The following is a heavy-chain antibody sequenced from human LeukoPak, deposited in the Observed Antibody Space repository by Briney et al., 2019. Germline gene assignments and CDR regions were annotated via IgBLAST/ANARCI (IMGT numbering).Heavy chain of an antibody. J-gene: IGHJ4*02. V-gene: IGHV3-74*01. CDR3: VRENGGPFDL. CDR2: VNGDGSPT. CDR1: GFTVSGYW. D-gene: IGHD2-15*01. Sequence: PGGSLRLSCAASGFTVSGYWMDWVRQAPGKGPVWVSNVNGDGSPTTYADSVKGRFTISKDFAKNMLYLQMISLGAEDTAVYYCVRENGGPFDLWGQGTLVTVSS.